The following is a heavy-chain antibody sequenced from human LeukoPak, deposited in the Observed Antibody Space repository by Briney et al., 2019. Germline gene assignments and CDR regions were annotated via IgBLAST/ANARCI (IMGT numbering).Heavy chain of an antibody. V-gene: IGHV3-7*01. CDR3: ARGVPYASWSGPPYSGY. J-gene: IGHJ4*02. Sequence: GGSLRLSCAASGFTFNTYWMNWVRQAPGKGLEWVAHIKQDGSQEYYVDSVKGRFNISRDNAKNSLYLQMNRLRAEDTAVYYCARGVPYASWSGPPYSGYWGQGTLVTVSS. D-gene: IGHD3-3*01. CDR1: GFTFNTYW. CDR2: IKQDGSQE.